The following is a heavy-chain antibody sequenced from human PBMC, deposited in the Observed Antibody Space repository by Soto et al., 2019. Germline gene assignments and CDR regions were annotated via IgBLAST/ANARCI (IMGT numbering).Heavy chain of an antibody. CDR1: GFTFSSYA. CDR3: AKDEVGGDYSEYFQH. D-gene: IGHD4-17*01. J-gene: IGHJ1*01. CDR2: ISGSGGST. Sequence: EVQLLESGGGLVQPGGSLSLSCAASGFTFSSYAMSWVRQAPGKGLEWVSAISGSGGSTYYADSVKGRCTISRDNSEQSLYLQMNSLRAEDTAVYYCAKDEVGGDYSEYFQHRGQGTLGTVFS. V-gene: IGHV3-23*01.